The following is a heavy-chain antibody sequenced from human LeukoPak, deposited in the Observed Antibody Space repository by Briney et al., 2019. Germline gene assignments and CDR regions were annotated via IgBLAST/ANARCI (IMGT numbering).Heavy chain of an antibody. CDR3: ARRAYCGGDCYSDY. V-gene: IGHV5-51*01. Sequence: TGESLKISCKGSGYSFTNYWIAWVRQMPGKGLEWMGIIYPGDSDTRYSPSFQGQFTISADKSISTAYLQWSSLKASDSAMYYCARRAYCGGDCYSDYWGQGTLVTVSS. CDR1: GYSFTNYW. CDR2: IYPGDSDT. J-gene: IGHJ4*02. D-gene: IGHD2-21*02.